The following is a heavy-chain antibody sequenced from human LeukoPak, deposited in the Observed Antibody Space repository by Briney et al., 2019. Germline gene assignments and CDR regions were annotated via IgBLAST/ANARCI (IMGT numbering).Heavy chain of an antibody. D-gene: IGHD2-2*01. Sequence: GASVKVSCKASGYTFTSYDINWVRQATGQGPEWMGWINPNSGGTNYAQKFQGRVTMTRDTSISTAYMELSRLRSDDTAVYYCARVRSGYQPSEYYYYMDVWGKGTTVTVSS. J-gene: IGHJ6*03. V-gene: IGHV1-2*02. CDR3: ARVRSGYQPSEYYYYMDV. CDR2: INPNSGGT. CDR1: GYTFTSYD.